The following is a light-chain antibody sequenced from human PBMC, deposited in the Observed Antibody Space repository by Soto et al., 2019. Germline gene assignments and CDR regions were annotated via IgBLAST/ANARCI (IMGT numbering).Light chain of an antibody. V-gene: IGKV1-33*01. Sequence: DIQMTQSPSSLSASVGDRLTITCQASQDISNYLNWYQKKPXKAPKLXXYDASNLETGVPSRFSGSGSGTDFTFTISSLQTEDIAKYYCQQYDNLPTWTFGQGTKVDIK. CDR3: QQYDNLPTWT. CDR1: QDISNY. J-gene: IGKJ1*01. CDR2: DAS.